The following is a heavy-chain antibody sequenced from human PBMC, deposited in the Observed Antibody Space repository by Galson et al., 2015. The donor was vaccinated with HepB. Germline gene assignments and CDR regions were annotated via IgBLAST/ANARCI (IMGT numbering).Heavy chain of an antibody. D-gene: IGHD1-14*01. V-gene: IGHV3-7*01. Sequence: SLRLSCAASGFTFSIYWMGWARQAPGKGLEWVATIKPDGSEEYYVDSVRGRFTISRDNAKNSLYLQMDNLRAEDTAEYYCGRAGRAPPDYWGQGTLVTVS. CDR1: GFTFSIYW. J-gene: IGHJ4*02. CDR3: GRAGRAPPDY. CDR2: IKPDGSEE.